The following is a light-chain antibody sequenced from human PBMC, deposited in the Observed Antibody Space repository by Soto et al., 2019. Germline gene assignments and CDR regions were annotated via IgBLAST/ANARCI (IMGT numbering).Light chain of an antibody. Sequence: DIQMTQSPCSLSASVGDRVTITCQASQDISNYLNWYQQKPGKAPKLLIYDASNLETGVPSRFSGSGSGTDFTFTISSLQPEDIATYYCQQYDNLQLTFGGGTKVEIK. CDR2: DAS. CDR1: QDISNY. CDR3: QQYDNLQLT. J-gene: IGKJ4*01. V-gene: IGKV1-33*01.